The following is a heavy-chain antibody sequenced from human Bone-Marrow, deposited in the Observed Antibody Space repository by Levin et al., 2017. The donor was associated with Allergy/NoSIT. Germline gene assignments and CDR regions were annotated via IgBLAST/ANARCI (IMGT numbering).Heavy chain of an antibody. J-gene: IGHJ4*02. D-gene: IGHD1-26*01. V-gene: IGHV1-2*06. CDR2: IRPDNDGT. Sequence: ASVKVSCRTSGYTFTSYYIHWARQAPGHGLEWMGRIRPDNDGTNYAQNFQGRVAMTRDTSISTAYLELTRLTSDDTAVYYCARATTLVVDFWGQGTLVSVSS. CDR3: ARATTLVVDF. CDR1: GYTFTSYY.